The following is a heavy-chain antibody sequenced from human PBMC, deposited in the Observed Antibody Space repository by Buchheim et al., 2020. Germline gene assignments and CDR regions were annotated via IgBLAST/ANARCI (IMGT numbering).Heavy chain of an antibody. CDR1: GFTFSSYA. V-gene: IGHV3-23*01. D-gene: IGHD3-22*01. J-gene: IGHJ4*02. Sequence: EVQLLESGGGLVQPGGSLRLSCAASGFTFSSYAMSWVRQAPGKGLEWVSAISGSGGSTYYADSVKGRFTISRDNSKNTLYLQMNSLRAEDTAVYYCAKYESYYYDSSGYYYFDYWGQGTL. CDR2: ISGSGGST. CDR3: AKYESYYYDSSGYYYFDY.